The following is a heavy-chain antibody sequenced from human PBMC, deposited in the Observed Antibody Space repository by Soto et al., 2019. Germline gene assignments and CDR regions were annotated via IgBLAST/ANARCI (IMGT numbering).Heavy chain of an antibody. D-gene: IGHD2-15*01. J-gene: IGHJ6*02. V-gene: IGHV5-51*01. CDR3: ARTSPDCSGGSCSRYYYGMDV. CDR1: GYSFTSYW. Sequence: EVQLVQSGAEVKKPGESLKISCKGSGYSFTSYWIGWVRQMPGKGLEWMGIIYPGDSDTRYSPSFQGQVTISADKSISTAYLQWSSLKASDTAMYYCARTSPDCSGGSCSRYYYGMDVWGQGTTVTVSS. CDR2: IYPGDSDT.